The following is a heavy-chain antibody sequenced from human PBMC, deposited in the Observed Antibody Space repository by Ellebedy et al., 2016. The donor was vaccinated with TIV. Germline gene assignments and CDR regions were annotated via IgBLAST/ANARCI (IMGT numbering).Heavy chain of an antibody. CDR1: GFSFSSYA. V-gene: IGHV3-23*01. Sequence: GESLKISCAASGFSFSSYAMTWVRQAPGKGLEWVSSINGRGGDTYYADSVKGRFTISRDNSKSTLDLQMSSLRAEDTAVYYCAKDRTPGDGYWVFDQWGQGTLVTVSS. CDR3: AKDRTPGDGYWVFDQ. D-gene: IGHD5-18*01. J-gene: IGHJ4*02. CDR2: INGRGGDT.